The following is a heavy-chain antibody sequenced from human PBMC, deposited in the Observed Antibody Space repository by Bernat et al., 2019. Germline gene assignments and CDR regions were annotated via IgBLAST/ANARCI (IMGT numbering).Heavy chain of an antibody. CDR3: ARGDIVVVPAARVYYYYMDV. CDR2: INHSGST. V-gene: IGHV4-34*01. CDR1: GGSFSDYY. J-gene: IGHJ6*03. Sequence: QVQLQQWGAGLLKPSETLPLTCAVYGGSFSDYYWSWIRQPPGKGLEWIGEINHSGSTNYNPSLKSRVTISVETSKNQFSLKLSSVTAADTAVYFCARGDIVVVPAARVYYYYMDVWGKGTTVTVSS. D-gene: IGHD2-2*01.